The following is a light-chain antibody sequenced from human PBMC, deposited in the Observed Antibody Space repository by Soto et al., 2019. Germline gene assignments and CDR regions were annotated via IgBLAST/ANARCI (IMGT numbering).Light chain of an antibody. CDR2: GAS. V-gene: IGKV3-20*01. CDR1: QSVSSSY. J-gene: IGKJ4*01. Sequence: EIVLTQSPGTLSLSPGERATLSCRASQSVSSSYLAWYQQKPGQAPRLLIYGASTRATGIPDRFSGSGSGTDFTLTINRLEPEDFAVYYCQQYGSSLGVTFGGGTKV. CDR3: QQYGSSLGVT.